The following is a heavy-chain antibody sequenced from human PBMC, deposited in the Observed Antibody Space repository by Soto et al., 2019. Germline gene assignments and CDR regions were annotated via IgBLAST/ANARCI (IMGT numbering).Heavy chain of an antibody. V-gene: IGHV4-39*01. CDR3: ARHKDTSSRYLLPDY. CDR1: GGSISSSRYY. J-gene: IGHJ4*02. CDR2: IYYRGNT. Sequence: SETLSLTCSVSGGSISSSRYYWGCIRQPPGKGLEWIGSIYYRGNTYYNPSLKGRVTISVDTSKNQFSLKVSSVTATDTAVYYCARHKDTSSRYLLPDYWGQGTLVTVSS. D-gene: IGHD6-13*01.